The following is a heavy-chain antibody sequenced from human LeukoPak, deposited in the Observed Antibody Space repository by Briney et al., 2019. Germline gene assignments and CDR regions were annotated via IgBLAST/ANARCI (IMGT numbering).Heavy chain of an antibody. D-gene: IGHD3-10*01. CDR3: ARLDYYGSGVFDI. CDR2: INHSGST. J-gene: IGHJ3*02. Sequence: SETLSLTCAVYGGSFSGYYWSWIRQPPGKGLEWIGEINHSGSTNYNPSLKSRVTISVDTSKNQFSLKLSSVTAADTAVYYCARLDYYGSGVFDIWGQGTMVTVSS. CDR1: GGSFSGYY. V-gene: IGHV4-34*01.